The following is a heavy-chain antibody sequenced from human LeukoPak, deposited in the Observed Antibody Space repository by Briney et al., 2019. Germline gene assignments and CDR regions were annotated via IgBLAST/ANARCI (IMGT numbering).Heavy chain of an antibody. D-gene: IGHD2-2*01. CDR1: GDSVSSNSAA. J-gene: IGHJ4*02. V-gene: IGHV6-1*01. CDR2: TFYRSKWDS. CDR3: AREHARGHSPYFDF. Sequence: SQTLSLTCAISGDSVSSNSAAWSWIRQSPSRGLEWLGRTFYRSKWDSDYEVSVRSRITITPDTSKNQFSLQLNSVTSEDTAVYYGAREHARGHSPYFDFWGQGTLVSVSS.